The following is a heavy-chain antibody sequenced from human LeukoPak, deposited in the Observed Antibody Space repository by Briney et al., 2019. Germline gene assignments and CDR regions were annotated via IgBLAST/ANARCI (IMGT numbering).Heavy chain of an antibody. J-gene: IGHJ3*02. Sequence: SETLSLTCTVSGGSISGYHWSWVRQPPGKELEWMAYIYYSGSANYNPSLRSRLTISVDTSKNHFSLNLTSVSAADTAVYYCARRRGADAFDIWGQGTMVTVSS. CDR1: GGSISGYH. D-gene: IGHD3-10*01. V-gene: IGHV4-59*08. CDR2: IYYSGSA. CDR3: ARRRGADAFDI.